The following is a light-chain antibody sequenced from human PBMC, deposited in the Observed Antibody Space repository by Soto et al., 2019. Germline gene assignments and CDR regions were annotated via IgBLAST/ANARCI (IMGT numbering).Light chain of an antibody. CDR3: AAWDDSLSGLYV. V-gene: IGLV1-47*01. CDR2: RNN. J-gene: IGLJ1*01. Sequence: QSVLTQPPSASGTPGQRVTISCSGSSSNIGSNYVYWYQQLPGTAPTLLIYRNNQRPSGVPDRLSGSKSGTSASLAISGLRSEDEADYYCAAWDDSLSGLYVFGTGTKLTVL. CDR1: SSNIGSNY.